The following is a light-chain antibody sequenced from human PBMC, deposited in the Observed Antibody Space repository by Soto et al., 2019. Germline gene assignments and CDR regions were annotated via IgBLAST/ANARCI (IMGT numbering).Light chain of an antibody. J-gene: IGLJ1*01. Sequence: QCALTQPASASGSPGQSITVSCTGTSSDVGGYNSVSWYQQHPGKPPKLIIYEVSNRPSGVSDRFSGSRSGNTASLTISGLQAEDEADYYCSSYTSTSSYVFATGTKVTVL. V-gene: IGLV2-14*03. CDR1: SSDVGGYNS. CDR2: EVS. CDR3: SSYTSTSSYV.